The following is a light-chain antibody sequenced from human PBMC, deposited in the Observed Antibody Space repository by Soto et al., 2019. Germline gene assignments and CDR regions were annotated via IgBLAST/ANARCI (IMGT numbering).Light chain of an antibody. J-gene: IGLJ1*01. CDR1: SSDIGAGYD. CDR3: QSFDSSLRGV. V-gene: IGLV1-40*01. CDR2: GNS. Sequence: QSVLTQPPSVSGAPGQRVTISCTGSSSDIGAGYDVHWYQQLPGTAPKLLIYGNSNRPSGVPDRFSGSKSGTSASLAITGLQADDEAHYYCQSFDSSLRGVFGIGTKLTVL.